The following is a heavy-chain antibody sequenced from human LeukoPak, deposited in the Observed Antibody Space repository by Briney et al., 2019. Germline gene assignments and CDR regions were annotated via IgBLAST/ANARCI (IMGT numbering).Heavy chain of an antibody. CDR2: ISSSSSYI. CDR1: GFTFSSYS. V-gene: IGHV3-21*01. Sequence: GGSLRLSCAASGFTFSSYSMNWVRQAPGKGLEWVSSISSSSSYIYYADSVKGRFTISRDNSKNTLYLQMNSLRAEDTAVYYCAKDRRYGSGSLYYFDYWGQGTLVTVSS. J-gene: IGHJ4*02. CDR3: AKDRRYGSGSLYYFDY. D-gene: IGHD3-10*01.